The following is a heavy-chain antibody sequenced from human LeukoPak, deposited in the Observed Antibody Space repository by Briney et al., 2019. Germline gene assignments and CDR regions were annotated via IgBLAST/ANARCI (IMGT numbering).Heavy chain of an antibody. V-gene: IGHV3-53*01. CDR2: IYSGGST. Sequence: GGSLRLSCAASGFTVSNNYMSWVRQAPGKGLEWVSFIYSGGSTYYADSVKGRFTISRDNSKNTLYLQMNSLRAEDTAVYYCARSTMYSSSLGGHAFDIWGQGTMVTVSS. D-gene: IGHD6-6*01. J-gene: IGHJ3*02. CDR1: GFTVSNNY. CDR3: ARSTMYSSSLGGHAFDI.